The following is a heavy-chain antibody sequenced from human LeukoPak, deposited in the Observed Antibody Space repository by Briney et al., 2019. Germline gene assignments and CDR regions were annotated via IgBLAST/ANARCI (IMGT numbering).Heavy chain of an antibody. J-gene: IGHJ4*02. CDR2: INPNSGGT. CDR1: GYTFTGYY. V-gene: IGHV1-2*02. Sequence: GASVKVSCKASGYTFTGYYIHWVRQAPGQGLEWMGWINPNSGGTNYAQKFQGRVIMTRDTSISTAYMELSRMRSDDTAVYYCARDRVGNYLDYWGQGTLVTVSS. CDR3: ARDRVGNYLDY. D-gene: IGHD4-11*01.